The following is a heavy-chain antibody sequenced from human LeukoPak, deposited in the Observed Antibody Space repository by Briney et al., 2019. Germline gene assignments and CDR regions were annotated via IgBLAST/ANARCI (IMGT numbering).Heavy chain of an antibody. D-gene: IGHD2-2*01. CDR2: ISGRGSTA. J-gene: IGHJ4*02. Sequence: GGSLRLSCAASGFIFSDYAMTWVRQAPGKGLEWISAISGRGSTAWYADSVKGRFTISRDNSKNTLYLQMNSLRAEDRAVYYCARSADRCSSSSCYPFIWGQGTLVTVSS. CDR1: GFIFSDYA. CDR3: ARSADRCSSSSCYPFI. V-gene: IGHV3-23*01.